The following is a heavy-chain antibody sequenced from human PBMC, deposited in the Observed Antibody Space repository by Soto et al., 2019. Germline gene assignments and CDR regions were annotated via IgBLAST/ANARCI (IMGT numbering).Heavy chain of an antibody. Sequence: PGGSLRLSCEVSGFTFSFYWMSWARQAPGKGLEWVANINQDGSEINFVDSVKGRFTISRDNSKNTLYLQMNSLRAEDTAVYYCAKASDSSGYYLNYYFDYWGQGTLVTVSS. J-gene: IGHJ4*02. D-gene: IGHD3-22*01. V-gene: IGHV3-7*01. CDR3: AKASDSSGYYLNYYFDY. CDR2: INQDGSEI. CDR1: GFTFSFYW.